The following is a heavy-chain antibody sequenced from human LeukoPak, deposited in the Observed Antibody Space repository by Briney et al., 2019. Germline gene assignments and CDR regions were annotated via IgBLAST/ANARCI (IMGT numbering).Heavy chain of an antibody. CDR1: GGSFSGYY. CDR2: INHSGST. Sequence: PSETLSLTCAVYGGSFSGYYWSWIRQPPGKGLEWIGEINHSGSTNYNPSLKSRVTISVDTSKNQFSLKLSSVTAADTAVYYCARCLMRYYYGSGSYYVNWFDPWGQGTLVTVSS. J-gene: IGHJ5*02. D-gene: IGHD3-10*01. V-gene: IGHV4-34*01. CDR3: ARCLMRYYYGSGSYYVNWFDP.